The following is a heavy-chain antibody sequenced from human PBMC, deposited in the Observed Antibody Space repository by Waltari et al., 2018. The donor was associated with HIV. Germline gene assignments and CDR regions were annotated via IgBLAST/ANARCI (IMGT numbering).Heavy chain of an antibody. CDR3: VRGFGNYGFYFDY. CDR2: IDHTGTS. CDR1: GGSFSAYY. Sequence: QVYLPQWRSGLLKPPETLSLTCAVYGGSFSAYYWTWIRQSPGRGLEWMGEIDHTGTSTYNPSLKGRVTMSVDTSKNQFSVNLKSVTVADTAVYYCVRGFGNYGFYFDYWGQGKLVSVSS. V-gene: IGHV4-34*02. J-gene: IGHJ4*02. D-gene: IGHD3-16*01.